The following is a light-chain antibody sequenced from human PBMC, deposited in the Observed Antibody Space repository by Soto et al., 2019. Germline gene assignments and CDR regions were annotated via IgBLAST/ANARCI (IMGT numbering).Light chain of an antibody. CDR2: EVS. J-gene: IGLJ1*01. CDR1: SSDVGGYNY. V-gene: IGLV2-14*01. Sequence: QSVLTQPASVSGSPGQSITISCTGTSSDVGGYNYVSWYQQHPGKAPKLMIYEVSKRPSGLSNRFSGSKSGNTASLTISGLQAEDEADYYCSSYTSSSSLYVFGTGTKLTVL. CDR3: SSYTSSSSLYV.